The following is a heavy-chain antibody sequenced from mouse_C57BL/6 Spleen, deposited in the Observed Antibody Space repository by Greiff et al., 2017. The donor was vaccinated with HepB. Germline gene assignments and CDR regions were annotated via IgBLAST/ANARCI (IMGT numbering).Heavy chain of an antibody. D-gene: IGHD2-10*01. CDR1: GYTFTEYT. CDR2: FYPGSGSI. Sequence: QVQLQQSGAELVKPGASVKLSCKASGYTFTEYTIHWVKQRSGQGLEWIGWFYPGSGSIKYNEKFKDKATLTADKSSSTVYMELSRLTSEDSAVYFCARHEAYYGHEDYYAMDYWGQGTSVTVSS. CDR3: ARHEAYYGHEDYYAMDY. J-gene: IGHJ4*01. V-gene: IGHV1-62-2*01.